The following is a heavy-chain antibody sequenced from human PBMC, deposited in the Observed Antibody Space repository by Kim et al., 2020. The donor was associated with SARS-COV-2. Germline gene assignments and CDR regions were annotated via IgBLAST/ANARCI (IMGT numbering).Heavy chain of an antibody. CDR2: FDPEDGET. Sequence: ASVKVSCKVSGYTLTELSMHWVRQASGKGLEWMGGFDPEDGETIYAQKFQGRVTMTEDTSTDTAYMELSSLRSEDTAVYYCATGPPFIVGATGDRFFYYGMDVWGQGTTVTVSS. CDR3: ATGPPFIVGATGDRFFYYGMDV. CDR1: GYTLTELS. V-gene: IGHV1-24*01. J-gene: IGHJ6*02. D-gene: IGHD1-26*01.